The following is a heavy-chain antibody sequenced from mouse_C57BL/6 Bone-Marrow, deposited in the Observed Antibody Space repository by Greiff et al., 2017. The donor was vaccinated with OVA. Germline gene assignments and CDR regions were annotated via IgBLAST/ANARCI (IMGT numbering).Heavy chain of an antibody. V-gene: IGHV1-18*01. Sequence: VQLKQSGPELVKPGASVKIPCKASGYTFTDYNMDWVQQSHGKSLEWIGDINPNNGGTIYNQKFKGKATLTVDKSSSTAYMELRSLTSEDTAVYYCARNYGSSYGAYWGQGTLVTVSA. CDR1: GYTFTDYN. D-gene: IGHD1-1*01. CDR2: INPNNGGT. CDR3: ARNYGSSYGAY. J-gene: IGHJ3*01.